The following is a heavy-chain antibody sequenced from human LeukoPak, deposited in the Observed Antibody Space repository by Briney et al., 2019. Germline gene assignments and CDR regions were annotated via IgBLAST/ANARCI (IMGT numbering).Heavy chain of an antibody. CDR1: GFTFGDYA. CDR3: AKGRGYSGYDGEFDY. V-gene: IGHV3-9*01. J-gene: IGHJ4*02. Sequence: PGRSLRLSCAASGFTFGDYAMHWVRQAPGKGLEWVSGISWNSGSIGYADSVKGRFTISRDNAKNSLYLQMNSLRAEDTALYYCAKGRGYSGYDGEFDYWGQGTLVTVSS. D-gene: IGHD5-12*01. CDR2: ISWNSGSI.